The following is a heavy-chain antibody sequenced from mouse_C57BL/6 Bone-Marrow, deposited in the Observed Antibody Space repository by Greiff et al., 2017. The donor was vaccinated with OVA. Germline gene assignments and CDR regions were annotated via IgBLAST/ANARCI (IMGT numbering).Heavy chain of an antibody. CDR2: IDPENGDT. J-gene: IGHJ3*01. D-gene: IGHD2-3*01. V-gene: IGHV14-4*01. CDR1: GFNIKDDY. CDR3: TRGWLGCAY. Sequence: VQLQQSGAELVRPGASVKLSCTASGFNIKDDYMHWVKQRPEQGLEWIGWIDPENGDTEYASKFQGKATITADTSSNTAYLQLSSLTSEDTAVYYCTRGWLGCAYWGQGTLVTVSA.